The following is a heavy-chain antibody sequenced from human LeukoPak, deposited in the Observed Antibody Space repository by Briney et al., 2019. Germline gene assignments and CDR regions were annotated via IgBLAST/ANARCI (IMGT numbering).Heavy chain of an antibody. Sequence: TGGSLRLSCTTSGFAFSNYAMNWVRQAPGKGLEWVSAISGSGGSTYYADSVKGRFTISRDNSKNTLYLQMNSLRAEDTAVYYCAKASLPDYWGQGTLVTVSS. CDR3: AKASLPDY. J-gene: IGHJ4*02. CDR1: GFAFSNYA. V-gene: IGHV3-23*01. CDR2: ISGSGGST.